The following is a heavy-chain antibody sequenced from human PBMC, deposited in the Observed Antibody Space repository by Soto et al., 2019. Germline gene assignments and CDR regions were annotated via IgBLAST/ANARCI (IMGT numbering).Heavy chain of an antibody. Sequence: GGSLRLSCAASGFTFSSYGMHWVRQAPGKGLEWVAVISYDGSNKYYADSVKGRFTISRDNSKNTLYLQMNSLRAEDTAVYYCAKDRKPATTPLDYWGQGTLVTVSS. CDR1: GFTFSSYG. D-gene: IGHD1-26*01. V-gene: IGHV3-30*18. CDR3: AKDRKPATTPLDY. J-gene: IGHJ4*02. CDR2: ISYDGSNK.